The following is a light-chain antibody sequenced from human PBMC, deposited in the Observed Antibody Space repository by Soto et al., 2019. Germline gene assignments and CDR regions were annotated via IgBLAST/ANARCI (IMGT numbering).Light chain of an antibody. J-gene: IGKJ5*01. Sequence: EIVMTQSTATLSVSPGESDTLLWRASQSVSSNLAWYQQKPGQAPRLLIYGASTRATGIPARFSGSGSETDFALNIRSLQSEDLAIYYCQQYYDRPITFGKGTRLEIK. CDR1: QSVSSN. CDR3: QQYYDRPIT. CDR2: GAS. V-gene: IGKV3-15*01.